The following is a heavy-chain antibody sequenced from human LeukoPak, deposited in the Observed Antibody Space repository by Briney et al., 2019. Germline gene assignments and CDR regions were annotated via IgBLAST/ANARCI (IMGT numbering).Heavy chain of an antibody. Sequence: GGSLRLSCVASGFMFNKYGMSWVRQAPGKGLEWVSVISSGGGRTYYGDSVKGRFTISRDNSKNTVYLQMNSLRAEDTAVYYCAKDVRDIVVLIDTYMYWGQGTLVTVSS. J-gene: IGHJ4*02. V-gene: IGHV3-23*01. CDR3: AKDVRDIVVLIDTYMY. D-gene: IGHD2-21*01. CDR2: ISSGGGRT. CDR1: GFMFNKYG.